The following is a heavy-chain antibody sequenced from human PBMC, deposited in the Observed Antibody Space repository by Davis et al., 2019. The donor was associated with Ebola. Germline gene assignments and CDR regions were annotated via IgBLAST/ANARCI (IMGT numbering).Heavy chain of an antibody. CDR1: GGSFSGYY. V-gene: IGHV3-11*06. CDR2: ISSSSSYT. D-gene: IGHD6-13*01. Sequence: LSLTCAVYGGSFSGYYWSWIRQAPGKGLEWVSYISSSSSYTNYADSVKGRFTISRDNAKNSLYLQMNSLRAEDTAVYYCAREAGIAHGMDVWGQGTTVTVSS. CDR3: AREAGIAHGMDV. J-gene: IGHJ6*02.